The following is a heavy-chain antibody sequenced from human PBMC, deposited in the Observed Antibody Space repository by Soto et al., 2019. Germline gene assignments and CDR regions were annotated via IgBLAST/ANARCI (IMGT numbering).Heavy chain of an antibody. CDR3: ARFNWYFDL. J-gene: IGHJ2*01. Sequence: QVQLQESGPGLVKPSETLSLTCTVSGGSISSYYWSWIRQPPGKGLEWIGYIYYSGSTNYNPSLRERVTISVDTSKNQCSLNLSSVTAADTAVYYCARFNWYFDLWGRGALVTVSS. CDR2: IYYSGST. V-gene: IGHV4-59*08. CDR1: GGSISSYY.